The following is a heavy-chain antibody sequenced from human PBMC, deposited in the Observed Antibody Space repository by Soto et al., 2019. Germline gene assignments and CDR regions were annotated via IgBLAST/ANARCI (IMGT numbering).Heavy chain of an antibody. Sequence: GASVKVSCKASGYTFTSYGISWVRQAPGQGLEWMGWISAYNGNTNYAQKLQGRVTMTTDTSTSTAYMELRSLRSDDTAVYYCARDTTSSYYYDSSGYLFQHWGQGTLVTVSS. J-gene: IGHJ1*01. CDR2: ISAYNGNT. CDR3: ARDTTSSYYYDSSGYLFQH. V-gene: IGHV1-18*01. CDR1: GYTFTSYG. D-gene: IGHD3-22*01.